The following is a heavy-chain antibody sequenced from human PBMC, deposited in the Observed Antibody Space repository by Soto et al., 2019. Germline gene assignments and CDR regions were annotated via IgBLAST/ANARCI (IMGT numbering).Heavy chain of an antibody. J-gene: IGHJ4*02. CDR2: INLRGGTT. CDR3: ARGPDDSDVPRWDY. V-gene: IGHV1-46*02. CDR1: GYNFNQYY. Sequence: QVQLMQSGAEVRKPGASVRLSCETSGYNFNQYYIHWVRQAPGQVLEWMGIINLRGGTTEYAHKFRGRVTVTGDTSKSTAYMELRSLRSEDTAIYFCARGPDDSDVPRWDYWGQGTLVTVSS. D-gene: IGHD4-17*01.